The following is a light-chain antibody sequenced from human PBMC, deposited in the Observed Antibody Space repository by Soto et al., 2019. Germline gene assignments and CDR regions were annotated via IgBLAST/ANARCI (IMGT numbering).Light chain of an antibody. J-gene: IGKJ1*01. CDR2: KAS. CDR3: QQYNSYSEA. CDR1: QTISSW. Sequence: DIQMTQSPSTLSGSVGARVTIPCRASQTISSWLAWYQQKPGKAPKLLIYKASTLKSGVPSRFSGSGSGTEFTLTISSLQPDDFATYYCQQYNSYSEAFGQGTKVDIK. V-gene: IGKV1-5*03.